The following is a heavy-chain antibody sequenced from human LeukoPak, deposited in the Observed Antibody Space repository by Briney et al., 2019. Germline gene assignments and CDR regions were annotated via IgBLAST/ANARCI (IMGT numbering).Heavy chain of an antibody. D-gene: IGHD3-10*01. V-gene: IGHV1-18*01. CDR1: GYTFTSYG. CDR3: ALATAGITMVRGVIHYYYYMDV. Sequence: ASVKVSCKASGYTFTSYGILWVRQAPGQGLEWMGWISAYNGNTNYAQKLQGRVTMTTDTSTSTAYMELRSLRSDDTAVYYCALATAGITMVRGVIHYYYYMDVWGKGTTVTISS. J-gene: IGHJ6*03. CDR2: ISAYNGNT.